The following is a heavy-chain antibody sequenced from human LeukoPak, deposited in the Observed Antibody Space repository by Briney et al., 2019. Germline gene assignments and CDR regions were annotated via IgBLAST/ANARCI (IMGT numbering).Heavy chain of an antibody. Sequence: ASVKVSCKASGYTFTGYYMHWVRQAPGQGLEWMGWINPNSGGTNYAQKFQGRVTMTRDTSISTAYMELSRLRSDDTAVYYCARDYGFWSGYYDYWGQGTLVTVSS. J-gene: IGHJ4*02. CDR1: GYTFTGYY. CDR2: INPNSGGT. V-gene: IGHV1-2*02. CDR3: ARDYGFWSGYYDY. D-gene: IGHD3-3*01.